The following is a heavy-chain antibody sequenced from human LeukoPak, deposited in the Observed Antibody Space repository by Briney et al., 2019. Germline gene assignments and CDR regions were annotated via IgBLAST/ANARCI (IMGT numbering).Heavy chain of an antibody. CDR3: ARHSHWVGETTQH. D-gene: IGHD3-10*01. Sequence: SETLSLTCTVSGGSISSSSYYWGWIRQPPGKGLEWIGSIYYSGSTYYNPSLKSRVTISVDTSKNQFSLKLSSVTAADTAVYYCARHSHWVGETTQHWGQGTLVTVSS. J-gene: IGHJ1*01. CDR2: IYYSGST. CDR1: GGSISSSSYY. V-gene: IGHV4-39*01.